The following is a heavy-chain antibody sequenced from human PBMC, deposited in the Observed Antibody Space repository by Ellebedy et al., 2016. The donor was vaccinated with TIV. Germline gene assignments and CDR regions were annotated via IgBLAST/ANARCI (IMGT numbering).Heavy chain of an antibody. V-gene: IGHV4-59*01. CDR3: ASSLTLLRGGMDV. Sequence: MPSETLSLTCTVSGASISTSYWSWIRQTPGKGLEWIGYISNTGRTNYNPSLQSRVTISVDTSRNQLSLKLTSVTAADTAVYYCASSLTLLRGGMDVWGQGTTVTVSS. CDR1: GASISTSY. D-gene: IGHD3-10*01. J-gene: IGHJ6*02. CDR2: ISNTGRT.